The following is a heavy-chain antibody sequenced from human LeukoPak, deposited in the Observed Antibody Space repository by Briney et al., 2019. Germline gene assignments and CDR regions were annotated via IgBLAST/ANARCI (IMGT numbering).Heavy chain of an antibody. CDR2: IYWDDDK. V-gene: IGHV2-5*02. D-gene: IGHD3-22*01. Sequence: SGPTLVKPTQTLTLTCTFSGFSLSTSGVGVGWIRQPPGKALEWLALIYWDDDKRYSPSLKSRLTITKDTSKNQVVLTMTNMDPVDTATYYCAHLYYYDSSGYYPFDSWGQGTLVTVSS. CDR3: AHLYYYDSSGYYPFDS. CDR1: GFSLSTSGVG. J-gene: IGHJ4*02.